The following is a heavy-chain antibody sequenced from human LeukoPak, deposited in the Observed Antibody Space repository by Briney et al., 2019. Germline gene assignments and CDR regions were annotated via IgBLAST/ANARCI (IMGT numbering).Heavy chain of an antibody. D-gene: IGHD2-15*01. J-gene: IGHJ4*02. CDR3: AREGGFCFGETCRYFDY. Sequence: GGSLRLSCAASGFTFSTFSMTWVRQAPGKGLDWFASFNSNSYIYYADSVKGRFTISRDNAKNSLYLQMNSLGAEDTAVYYCAREGGFCFGETCRYFDYWGQGTLVTVSS. CDR2: FNSNSYI. CDR1: GFTFSTFS. V-gene: IGHV3-21*01.